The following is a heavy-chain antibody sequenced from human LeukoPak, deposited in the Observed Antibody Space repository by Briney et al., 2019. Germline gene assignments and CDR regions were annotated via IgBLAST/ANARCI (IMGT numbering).Heavy chain of an antibody. V-gene: IGHV3-15*01. CDR1: LFTLTNAR. J-gene: IGHJ4*02. Sequence: GGSLRLSCAASLFTLTNARMGWVRQAPGKGLEWVGLIKSKIDGGTTDFAAPVTGRFTISTDDSKHTLYIQMNSLKSEDTAVYYCSTGYGHSYFDYWGQGTLVTVSS. D-gene: IGHD3-3*02. CDR2: IKSKIDGGTT. CDR3: STGYGHSYFDY.